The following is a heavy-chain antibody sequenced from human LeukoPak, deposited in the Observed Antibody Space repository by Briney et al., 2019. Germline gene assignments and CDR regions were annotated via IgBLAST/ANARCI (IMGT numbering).Heavy chain of an antibody. J-gene: IGHJ6*03. Sequence: SETLSLTCTVSGGSISSSSYYWGWIRQPPGKGLEWIGSIYYSGSTYYNPSLKSRVTISVDTSKNQFSLKLSSVTAADTAVYYCARTATVTTWDYYYYMDVWGKGTTVTVSS. D-gene: IGHD4-17*01. CDR3: ARTATVTTWDYYYYMDV. CDR2: IYYSGST. CDR1: GGSISSSSYY. V-gene: IGHV4-39*07.